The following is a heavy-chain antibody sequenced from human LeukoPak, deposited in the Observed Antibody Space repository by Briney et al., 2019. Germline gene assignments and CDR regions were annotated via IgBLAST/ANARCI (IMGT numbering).Heavy chain of an antibody. CDR1: GFTFSSYS. CDR3: ARAPIGHGLDY. Sequence: SGGSLRLSCAASGFTFSSYSMNWVRQAPGRGLEWVSSISSSSSYIYYADSVKGRFTISRDNAKNSLYLQMNSLRAEDTAVYYCARAPIGHGLDYWGQGTLVTVSS. D-gene: IGHD3-22*01. CDR2: ISSSSSYI. V-gene: IGHV3-21*01. J-gene: IGHJ4*02.